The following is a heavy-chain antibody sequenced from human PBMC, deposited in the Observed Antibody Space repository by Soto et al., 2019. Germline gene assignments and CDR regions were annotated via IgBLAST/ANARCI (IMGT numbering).Heavy chain of an antibody. V-gene: IGHV3-23*01. CDR3: AKGRLRAYDAFDI. CDR1: GFTFSSYA. D-gene: IGHD4-17*01. Sequence: PGGSLRLSCAACGFTFSSYAMSWVRQAPGKGLEWASAISGSGGSTYYADSVKGRFTISRDNSKNTLYLQMNSLRAEDTAVYYCAKGRLRAYDAFDIWGQGTMVTVS. CDR2: ISGSGGST. J-gene: IGHJ3*02.